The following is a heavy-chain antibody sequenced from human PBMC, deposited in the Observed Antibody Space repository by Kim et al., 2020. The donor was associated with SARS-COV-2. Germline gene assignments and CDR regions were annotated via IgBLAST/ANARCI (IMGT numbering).Heavy chain of an antibody. CDR3: ARAPLYYYDSSGPLDY. V-gene: IGHV1-3*01. Sequence: ASVKVSCKACGYTFTSYAMHWVRQAPGQRLEWMGWINAGNGNTKYSQKFQGRVTITRDTSASTAYMELSSLRSEDTAVYYCARAPLYYYDSSGPLDYWGQGTLVTVSS. D-gene: IGHD3-22*01. CDR2: INAGNGNT. J-gene: IGHJ4*02. CDR1: GYTFTSYA.